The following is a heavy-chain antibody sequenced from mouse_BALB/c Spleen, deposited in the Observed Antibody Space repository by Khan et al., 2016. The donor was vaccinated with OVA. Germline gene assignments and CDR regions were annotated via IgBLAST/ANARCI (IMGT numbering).Heavy chain of an antibody. CDR2: INPSDGYT. CDR1: GYTFTSYT. Sequence: QVQLQQSGAELARPGASVKMSCKASGYTFTSYTIHWIKLRPGQGLEWIGYINPSDGYTNYNQKFKDKATLTADKSSTTAYLQLSSLTSDDSAVYNYVSDSAYDGNDGWFAYWGQGTLVTVSA. D-gene: IGHD2-3*01. CDR3: VSDSAYDGNDGWFAY. J-gene: IGHJ3*01. V-gene: IGHV1-4*01.